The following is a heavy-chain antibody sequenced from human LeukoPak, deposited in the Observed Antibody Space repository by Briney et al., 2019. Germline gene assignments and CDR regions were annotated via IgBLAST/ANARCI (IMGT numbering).Heavy chain of an antibody. CDR2: IYESGSN. D-gene: IGHD2-2*01. J-gene: IGHJ6*03. CDR3: ASETAIVVVPAAITGGMDV. CDR1: GGSISSGDYY. Sequence: PSETLSLTCTVSGGSISSGDYYWSWIRQPPGKGLEGIVYIYESGSNYYNPTLKSSVTISVDTSKNHFSLKLSSVTAADTAVYYCASETAIVVVPAAITGGMDVWGKGTTVTVSS. V-gene: IGHV4-30-4*08.